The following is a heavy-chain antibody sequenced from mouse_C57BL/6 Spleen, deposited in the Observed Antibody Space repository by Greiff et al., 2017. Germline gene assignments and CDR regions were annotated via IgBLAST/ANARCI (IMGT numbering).Heavy chain of an antibody. CDR3: ARVDWDGYYFDY. V-gene: IGHV1-53*01. J-gene: IGHJ2*01. Sequence: QVQLQQPGTELVKPGASVKLSCKASGYTFTSYWMHWVKQRPGKGLEWIGNINPSNGGTNYNEKFKGKATLTVNKSSSTAYMQLSSLTSEYSAVYYCARVDWDGYYFDYWGQGTTLTVSS. CDR1: GYTFTSYW. CDR2: INPSNGGT. D-gene: IGHD4-1*01.